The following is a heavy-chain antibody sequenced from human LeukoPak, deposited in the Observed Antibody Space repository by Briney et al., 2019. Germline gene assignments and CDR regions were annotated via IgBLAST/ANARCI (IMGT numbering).Heavy chain of an antibody. CDR3: ARDYRGMDV. J-gene: IGHJ6*02. Sequence: GGSLRLSCAASGFTFSSYSMNWVRQAPGKGLEWVSSISSSSSYIYCADSVKGRFTISKDNAKNSLYLQMNSLRAEDTAVYYCARDYRGMDVWGQGTTVTVSS. V-gene: IGHV3-21*01. CDR1: GFTFSSYS. CDR2: ISSSSSYI.